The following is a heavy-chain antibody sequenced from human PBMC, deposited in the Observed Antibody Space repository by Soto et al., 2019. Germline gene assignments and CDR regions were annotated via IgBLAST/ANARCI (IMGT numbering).Heavy chain of an antibody. Sequence: ASVKVSCKASGYTFTSYDINWVRQATGQGLEWMGWMNPNSGNTGYAQKFQGRVTMTRNTSISTAYMELSSLRSEDTAVYYCARGDIVVVVAATIYYYYGMDVWGQGTTVTVSS. V-gene: IGHV1-8*01. J-gene: IGHJ6*02. CDR3: ARGDIVVVVAATIYYYYGMDV. CDR1: GYTFTSYD. D-gene: IGHD2-15*01. CDR2: MNPNSGNT.